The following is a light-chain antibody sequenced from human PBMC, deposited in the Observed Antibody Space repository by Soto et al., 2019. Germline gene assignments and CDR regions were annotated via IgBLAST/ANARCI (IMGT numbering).Light chain of an antibody. CDR1: SNDVVHFNY. Sequence: QSALAQPASVSGSPGQSITISCTGTSNDVVHFNYVSWFQQHPGKAPKLLIFDVNNWPSGVSDRFSGSKSGNTASLTISGLHPEDEAYYYCTSFTTSDTFVFGSGTKLTVL. CDR2: DVN. V-gene: IGLV2-14*03. CDR3: TSFTTSDTFV. J-gene: IGLJ1*01.